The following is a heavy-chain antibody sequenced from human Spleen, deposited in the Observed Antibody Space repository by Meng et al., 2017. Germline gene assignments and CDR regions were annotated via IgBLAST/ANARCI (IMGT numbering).Heavy chain of an antibody. V-gene: IGHV4-34*01. J-gene: IGHJ5*02. D-gene: IGHD6-13*01. CDR3: ARGQLASSTFSATNWFDP. CDR1: VGCCSGCY. Sequence: RQWGAGPVEPSGTLSLAGAVQVGCCSGCYWSWIRQPQGKGWVWIGEINHRGSTSYNPSLKSRVIISGDTSKNQFSLKLSSVTGADTAVYYCARGQLASSTFSATNWFDPWGQGTLVTVSS. CDR2: INHRGST.